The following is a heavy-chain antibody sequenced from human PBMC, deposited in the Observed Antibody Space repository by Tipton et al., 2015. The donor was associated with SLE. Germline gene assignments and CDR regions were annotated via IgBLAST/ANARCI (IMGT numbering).Heavy chain of an antibody. CDR3: ASSPGVYSSGWADY. CDR1: GGSFNGYY. Sequence: TLSLTCTVYGGSFNGYYWSWIRQPPGKGPEWIGELSQSGSTDYNPSLKSRVTVSLDTSKNQFSLKLNSVTAADTAVYYCASSPGVYSSGWADYWGQGTLVTVSS. D-gene: IGHD6-19*01. V-gene: IGHV4-34*01. CDR2: LSQSGST. J-gene: IGHJ4*02.